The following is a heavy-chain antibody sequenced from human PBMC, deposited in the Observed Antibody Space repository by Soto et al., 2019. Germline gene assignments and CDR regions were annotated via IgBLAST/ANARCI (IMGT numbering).Heavy chain of an antibody. CDR1: GGSFSGYY. CDR3: ARERRYYGSGSVGYYYYYGMDV. Sequence: SETLSLTCAVYGGSFSGYYWSWIRQPPGKWLEWIGEINHSGSTNYNPSLKSRVTISVDTSKNQFSLKLSSVTAADTAVYYCARERRYYGSGSVGYYYYYGMDVWGQGTTVTVSS. D-gene: IGHD3-10*01. J-gene: IGHJ6*02. V-gene: IGHV4-34*01. CDR2: INHSGST.